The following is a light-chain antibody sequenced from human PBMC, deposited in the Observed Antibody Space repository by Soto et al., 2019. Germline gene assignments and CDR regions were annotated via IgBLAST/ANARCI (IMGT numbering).Light chain of an antibody. CDR2: GTS. Sequence: EIVLTQSPGTLSLSPGERATLSCRASQSVSSSYLAWYQQKPGQAPRLPIYGTSSRATAIPDRFSGSGSGTEFPLTISRLEPEDVAVYYCKQYGSTSWTFGQGTKADIK. J-gene: IGKJ1*01. V-gene: IGKV3-20*01. CDR1: QSVSSSY. CDR3: KQYGSTSWT.